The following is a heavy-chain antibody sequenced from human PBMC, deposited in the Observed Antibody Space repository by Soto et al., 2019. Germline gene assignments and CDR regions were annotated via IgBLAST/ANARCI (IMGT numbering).Heavy chain of an antibody. CDR1: GFDFDDFA. Sequence: VQLVESGGGEIQTGGSLRLSCAAAGFDFDDFAMHWVRQAPGKGLEWVSLINSDGTDSYYMDSVRGGFTISRDNGKNSLYLQMDRLRPEDTALYFCAKALYYYDSSPLDHWGQGTLVSVSS. J-gene: IGHJ4*02. CDR3: AKALYYYDSSPLDH. D-gene: IGHD3-22*01. V-gene: IGHV3-43D*03. CDR2: INSDGTDS.